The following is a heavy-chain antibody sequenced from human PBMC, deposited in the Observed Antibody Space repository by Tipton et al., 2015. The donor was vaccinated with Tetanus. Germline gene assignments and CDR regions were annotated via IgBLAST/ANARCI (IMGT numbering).Heavy chain of an antibody. CDR2: VFYSGST. J-gene: IGHJ5*02. Sequence: LRLSCSVSGGSISSGGYYWSWIRQHPGKGLEWIGYVFYSGSTNYNPSLKSRVTISVDTSQKSFSLKLDSVTAADTAIYYCARDQGGGRVVRLNWFDPWGPGILVTVSS. D-gene: IGHD6-6*01. CDR1: GGSISSGGYY. V-gene: IGHV4-31*03. CDR3: ARDQGGGRVVRLNWFDP.